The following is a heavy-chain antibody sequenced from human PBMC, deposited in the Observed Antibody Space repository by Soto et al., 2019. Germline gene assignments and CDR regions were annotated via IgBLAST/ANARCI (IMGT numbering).Heavy chain of an antibody. CDR2: IYYSGST. D-gene: IGHD3-10*02. CDR1: GGSICRGGYY. Sequence: TLSLNRTVSGGSICRGGYYWSWIRQHPGKGLEWIGYIYYSGSTYYNPSLKSRVTISVDTSKNQFSLKLSSVTAADTAVYYCARDMSLDTWGQGNLVTVSS. V-gene: IGHV4-31*03. J-gene: IGHJ5*02. CDR3: ARDMSLDT.